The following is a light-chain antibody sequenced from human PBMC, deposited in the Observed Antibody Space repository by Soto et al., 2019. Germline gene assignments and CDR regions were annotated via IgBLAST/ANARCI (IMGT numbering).Light chain of an antibody. CDR2: LGS. V-gene: IGKV2-28*01. Sequence: DIVMTQSPLSLPVTPGEPDSISCRSSPSLLHSNGYNYLDWYLQKPGQSPQLLIYLGSARASGVPDRLSGSGSGTDLTLKISIVEAEDVGVYYCMQALHTPCTFGQGTQVEIK. J-gene: IGKJ1*01. CDR3: MQALHTPCT. CDR1: PSLLHSNGYNY.